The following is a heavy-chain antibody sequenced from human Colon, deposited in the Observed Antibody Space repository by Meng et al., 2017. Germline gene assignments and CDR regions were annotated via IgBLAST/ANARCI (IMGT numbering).Heavy chain of an antibody. J-gene: IGHJ5*02. V-gene: IGHV4-61*03. Sequence: QVPLQESGPGLVGPSETLSLTCTVSGASVSSDSHYWSWIRQSPGKGLEWIGYIYYTGNTNYNPSLASRVSMSLDTSKNHFSLHLTSVTAADTAIYYCARVNGDFDEAWFDPWGQGTLVTVSS. CDR3: ARVNGDFDEAWFDP. CDR1: GASVSSDSHY. CDR2: IYYTGNT. D-gene: IGHD4-17*01.